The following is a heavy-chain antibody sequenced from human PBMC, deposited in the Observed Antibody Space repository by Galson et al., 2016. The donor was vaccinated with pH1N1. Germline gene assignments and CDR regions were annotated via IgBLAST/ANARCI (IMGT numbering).Heavy chain of an antibody. Sequence: TLSLTCTVSGGSISSGDYYWTWIRQPPGKGLEWVGYIFYSGSTYYNPSLKSRVTTSLDTSTNQFSLKLSSVTAADTAVYHCARGAAAGGTQYFQHWGQGTLVTVSS. J-gene: IGHJ1*01. D-gene: IGHD6-13*01. V-gene: IGHV4-30-4*08. CDR1: GGSISSGDYY. CDR3: ARGAAAGGTQYFQH. CDR2: IFYSGST.